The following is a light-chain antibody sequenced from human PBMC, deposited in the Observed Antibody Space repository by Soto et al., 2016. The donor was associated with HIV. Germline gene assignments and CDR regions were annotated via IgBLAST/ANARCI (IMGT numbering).Light chain of an antibody. CDR3: QMWDTSSDHPVL. Sequence: SYELSQPPSVSVAPGKTATIACGGNNIGSKSVHWYQQKPGQAPVLVVYDDNDRPSGIPERFSGSSSGDTATLTINRVEAGDEADYYCQMWDTSSDHPVLFGGGTKLTVL. J-gene: IGLJ2*01. CDR1: NIGSKS. V-gene: IGLV3-21*03. CDR2: DDN.